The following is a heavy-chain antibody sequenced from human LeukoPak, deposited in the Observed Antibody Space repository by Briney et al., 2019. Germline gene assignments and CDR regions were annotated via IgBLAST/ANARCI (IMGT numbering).Heavy chain of an antibody. CDR1: GFTFSSYG. CDR2: IRYDGSNK. V-gene: IGHV3-30*02. Sequence: PGGSLRLSCAASGFTFSSYGMHWVRQAPGKGLEWVAFIRYDGSNKYYADSVKGRFTISRDNSKNTLYLQMNSLRAEDTAVYYCAKDPEMATEMDYWGQGTLVTVSS. D-gene: IGHD5-24*01. CDR3: AKDPEMATEMDY. J-gene: IGHJ4*02.